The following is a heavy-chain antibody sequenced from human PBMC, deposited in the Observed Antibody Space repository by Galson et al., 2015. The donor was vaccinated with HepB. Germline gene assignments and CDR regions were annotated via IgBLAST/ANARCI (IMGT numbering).Heavy chain of an antibody. Sequence: SVTVSCKASGSTFTSYYMHWVRQAPGQGLEWMGIINPSGGSTSYAQKFQGRVTMTRDTSTSAVYMELSSLRSEDTAVYYCWGYYDSSGYYYPKPRKPPDAFDIWGQGTMVTVSS. D-gene: IGHD3-22*01. V-gene: IGHV1-46*01. J-gene: IGHJ3*02. CDR2: INPSGGST. CDR1: GSTFTSYY. CDR3: WGYYDSSGYYYPKPRKPPDAFDI.